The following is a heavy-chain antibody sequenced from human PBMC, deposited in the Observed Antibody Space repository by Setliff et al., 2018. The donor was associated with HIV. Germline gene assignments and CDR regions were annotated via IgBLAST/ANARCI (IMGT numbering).Heavy chain of an antibody. V-gene: IGHV4-39*01. CDR1: GGSISSSRYY. J-gene: IGHJ4*02. CDR2: IYYSGST. CDR3: ASNYCSAGSCYHDY. Sequence: SETLSLTCTVSGGSISSSRYYWGWIRQPPGKGLEWIGSIYYSGSTDYNPSLKSRVTISVDTSKNQFSLKLSSVTAADTAVYYCASNYCSAGSCYHDYWGQGTLVTVSS. D-gene: IGHD2-15*01.